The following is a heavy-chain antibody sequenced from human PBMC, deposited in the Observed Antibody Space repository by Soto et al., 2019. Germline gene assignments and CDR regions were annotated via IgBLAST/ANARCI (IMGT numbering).Heavy chain of an antibody. D-gene: IGHD4-17*01. J-gene: IGHJ4*02. CDR2: ISAYNGNT. V-gene: IGHV1-18*01. CDR3: ARLNDYGEYEEFYYYFEY. Sequence: ASVKVSCKASGYTFTSYGISWVRQAPGQGLEWMGWISAYNGNTNYAQKLQGRVTMTTDTSTSTAYMELRSLRSDDTAVYYCARLNDYGEYEEFYYYFEYWGQGTLVTVTS. CDR1: GYTFTSYG.